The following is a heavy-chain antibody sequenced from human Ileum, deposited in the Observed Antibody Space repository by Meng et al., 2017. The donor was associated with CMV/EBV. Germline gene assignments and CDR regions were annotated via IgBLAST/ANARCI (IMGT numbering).Heavy chain of an antibody. CDR3: ARGASRAIFGVVIGDY. D-gene: IGHD3-3*01. CDR2: ISYDGGNR. V-gene: IGHV3-30*04. J-gene: IGHJ4*02. Sequence: GFTFSDYAMYWVRQAPGRGLEWVKVISYDGGNRNYAESVKGRFTISRDNSKNTLFLEMTSLRTEDTAVYYCARGASRAIFGVVIGDYWGQGALVTVSS. CDR1: GFTFSDYA.